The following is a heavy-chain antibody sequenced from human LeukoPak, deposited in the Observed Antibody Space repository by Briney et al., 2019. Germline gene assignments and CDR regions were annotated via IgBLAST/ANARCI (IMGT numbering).Heavy chain of an antibody. CDR3: ASPGIAAAGGFDY. CDR1: GFTFSSYA. D-gene: IGHD6-13*01. J-gene: IGHJ4*02. V-gene: IGHV3-48*01. Sequence: GGSLRLSCAASGFTFSSYAMSWVRQAPGKGLEWVSYISSSSSTIYYADSVKGRFTISRDNAKNSLYLQMNSLRAEDTAVYYCASPGIAAAGGFDYWGQGTLVTVSS. CDR2: ISSSSSTI.